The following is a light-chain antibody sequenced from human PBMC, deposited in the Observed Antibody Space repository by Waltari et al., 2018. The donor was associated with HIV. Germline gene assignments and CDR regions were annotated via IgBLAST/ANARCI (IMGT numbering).Light chain of an antibody. V-gene: IGKV4-1*01. CDR1: QSVLYSSNNKNY. J-gene: IGKJ4*01. CDR3: QQYYSTPLT. Sequence: DIVMTQSPDSLAVSLGERDTINCKSSQSVLYSSNNKNYLAWYQQKPGQPPKLLIYWASTRESGVPDRFSGSGSGTDFTLTISSLQAEDVAVYYCQQYYSTPLTFGGGTTVEIK. CDR2: WAS.